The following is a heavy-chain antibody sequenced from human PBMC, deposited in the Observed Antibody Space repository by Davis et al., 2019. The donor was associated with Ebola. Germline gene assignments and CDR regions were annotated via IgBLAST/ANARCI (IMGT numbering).Heavy chain of an antibody. CDR1: GYSFTSYW. D-gene: IGHD6-13*01. Sequence: KVSCKGSGYSFTSYWISWVRXLPGTXLPSXXFIYPGDSDTRYSPSFQGQVTISADKSISTAYLQWSSLKASDTAMYYCARGLIAARKLDAFDIWGQGTMVTVSS. J-gene: IGHJ3*02. V-gene: IGHV5-51*01. CDR3: ARGLIAARKLDAFDI. CDR2: IYPGDSDT.